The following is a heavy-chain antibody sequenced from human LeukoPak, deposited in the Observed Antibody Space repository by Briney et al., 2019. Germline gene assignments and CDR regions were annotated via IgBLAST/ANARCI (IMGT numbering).Heavy chain of an antibody. V-gene: IGHV3-30*02. Sequence: GGSLRLSCAASGFTFSSYGMHWVRQAPGKGLEWVAFIRYDGSNKYYADSVKGRFTISRDNSKNTLYLQMNSLRAEDTAVYYCAKGGYSSSWYPYYFDYWGQGTLVTVSS. D-gene: IGHD6-13*01. J-gene: IGHJ4*02. CDR3: AKGGYSSSWYPYYFDY. CDR1: GFTFSSYG. CDR2: IRYDGSNK.